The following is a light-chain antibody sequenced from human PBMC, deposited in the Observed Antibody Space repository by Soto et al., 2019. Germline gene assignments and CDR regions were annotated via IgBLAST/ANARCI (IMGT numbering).Light chain of an antibody. CDR2: WAS. CDR3: QQYRSTAPFP. V-gene: IGKV4-1*01. Sequence: IVMTQSPDSLAVPLGERATISCKSSQSLLFSFSNKTFLAWYQQKPGQPPKLLIYWASTRESGVPDRFSGRGSGEDFTLTISSLQAEDVAVYYWQQYRSTAPFPFGQGTRLEIK. J-gene: IGKJ2*01. CDR1: QSLLFSFSNKTF.